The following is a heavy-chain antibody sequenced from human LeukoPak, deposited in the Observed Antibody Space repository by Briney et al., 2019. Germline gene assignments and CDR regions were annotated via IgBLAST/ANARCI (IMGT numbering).Heavy chain of an antibody. CDR3: ARRLVVAATPNYYYYYMDV. Sequence: ASVKVSCKASGYTFTNYGISWVRQAPGQGLEWMGWISTYNGNTNYAQKLQGRVTMTTDTSTSTAYMELRSLRSDDTAVYYCARRLVVAATPNYYYYYMDVWGKGTTVTVSS. J-gene: IGHJ6*03. D-gene: IGHD2-15*01. CDR1: GYTFTNYG. V-gene: IGHV1-18*01. CDR2: ISTYNGNT.